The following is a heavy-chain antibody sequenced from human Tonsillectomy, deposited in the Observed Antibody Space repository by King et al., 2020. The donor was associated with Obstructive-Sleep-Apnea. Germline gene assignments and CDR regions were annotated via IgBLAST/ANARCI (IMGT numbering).Heavy chain of an antibody. CDR2: INHSGST. D-gene: IGHD6-13*01. CDR1: GGSFSGYY. CDR3: ARGGWGSSWPFDY. Sequence: VQLQQWGAELLKPSETLSLTCAVYGGSFSGYYWSWIRQPPGKGLEWIGEINHSGSTNYNPSLKSRVTISLDTSKNQFSLELSSVTAADTAVYYCARGGWGSSWPFDYWGQGTLVTVSS. J-gene: IGHJ4*02. V-gene: IGHV4-34*01.